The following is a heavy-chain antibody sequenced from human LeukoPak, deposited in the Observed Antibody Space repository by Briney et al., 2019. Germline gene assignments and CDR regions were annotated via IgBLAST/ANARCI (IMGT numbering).Heavy chain of an antibody. V-gene: IGHV1-2*02. D-gene: IGHD4-17*01. CDR1: GYTFTGYY. CDR3: ARAMTTVTTYRLNY. CDR2: INPNSGGT. Sequence: ASVKVSCKASGYTFTGYYMHWVRQAPGQGLERMGWINPNSGGTNYAQKFQGRVTMTRDTSISTAYMELSRLRSDDTAVYYCARAMTTVTTYRLNYWGQGTLVTVSS. J-gene: IGHJ4*02.